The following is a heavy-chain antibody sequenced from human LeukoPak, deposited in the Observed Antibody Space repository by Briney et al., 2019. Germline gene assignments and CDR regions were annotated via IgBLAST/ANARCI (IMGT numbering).Heavy chain of an antibody. V-gene: IGHV4-4*02. CDR3: ASKPLTSSIAAVDH. D-gene: IGHD6-25*01. Sequence: SETLSLTCAVSGGSISSNNWWTWVRQPPGKGLEWTGEISHSGSTNYNPSLESRVTISVDTSKNQLSLKLTSVTAADTAVYYCASKPLTSSIAAVDHWGQGTLVTVSS. CDR2: ISHSGST. J-gene: IGHJ4*02. CDR1: GGSISSNNW.